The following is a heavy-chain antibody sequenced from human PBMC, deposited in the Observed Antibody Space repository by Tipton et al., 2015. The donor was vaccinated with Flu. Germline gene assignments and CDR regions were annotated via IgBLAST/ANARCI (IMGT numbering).Heavy chain of an antibody. D-gene: IGHD4-11*01. CDR3: ARRDFSNYVSDPKNWFDP. CDR2: IHRSGTA. J-gene: IGHJ5*02. V-gene: IGHV4-38-2*01. Sequence: LRLSCVVSGDSISSDYFWGWIRQPPGKGLEWLATIHRSGTAYYNPSLNSRVTISVDTSKNQFSLEMRSVTAADMAVYYCARRDFSNYVSDPKNWFDPWGQGTLVTVSS. CDR1: GDSISSDYF.